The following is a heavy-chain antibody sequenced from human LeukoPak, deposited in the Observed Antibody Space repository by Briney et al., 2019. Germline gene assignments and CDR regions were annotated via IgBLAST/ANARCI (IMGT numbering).Heavy chain of an antibody. CDR2: ISGSGDKT. D-gene: IGHD6-19*01. CDR1: GFTFSSYA. CDR3: AESVVVAGAYYFDY. J-gene: IGHJ4*02. Sequence: PGGSLRLSCAASGFTFSSYAMSWVRQAPGKGLEWVSAISGSGDKTYYADSVKGRFTISRDNSKNTLYLQMNSLRAEDTAVYYCAESVVVAGAYYFDYWGQGTLVTVSS. V-gene: IGHV3-23*01.